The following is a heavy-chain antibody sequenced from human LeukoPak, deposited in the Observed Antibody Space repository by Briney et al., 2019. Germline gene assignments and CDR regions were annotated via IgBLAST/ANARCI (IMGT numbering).Heavy chain of an antibody. CDR1: GGTFSSYA. D-gene: IGHD2-2*03. Sequence: SVKVSCKASGGTFSSYAISWVRQAPGQGLEWMGRIIPILGIANYAQKFQGRVTITADKSTTTAYMELSSLRSEDPAVYYCARLGYCSSTSCYDRYNWFDPWGQGTLVTVSS. J-gene: IGHJ5*02. V-gene: IGHV1-69*04. CDR2: IIPILGIA. CDR3: ARLGYCSSTSCYDRYNWFDP.